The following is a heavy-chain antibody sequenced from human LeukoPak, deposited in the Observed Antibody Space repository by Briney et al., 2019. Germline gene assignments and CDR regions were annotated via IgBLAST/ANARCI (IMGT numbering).Heavy chain of an antibody. CDR2: IYYSGST. V-gene: IGHV4-31*03. Sequence: PSETLSLTCTVSGGSISSGGYYWSWIRQHPGKGLEWIGYIYYSGSTYYNPSLKSRVTISVDASKNQSSLKLSSVTAADTAAYYCARELSITIFGVGKNWFDPWGQGTLVTVSS. J-gene: IGHJ5*02. CDR3: ARELSITIFGVGKNWFDP. D-gene: IGHD3-3*01. CDR1: GGSISSGGYY.